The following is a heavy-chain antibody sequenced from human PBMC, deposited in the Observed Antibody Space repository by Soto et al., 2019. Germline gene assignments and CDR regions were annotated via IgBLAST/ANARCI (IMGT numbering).Heavy chain of an antibody. Sequence: QVQLVQSGAEVKKPGASVKVSCKASGYTFTSYDINWVRQATGQGLEWMGWMNPNSGNTGYAQKFQGRVTMTRNTSISTAYMQLSSLRSEDTAVYYCAVIPAARVGEGGHGYYYYYGMDVWGQGTTVTVSS. D-gene: IGHD2-2*01. CDR3: AVIPAARVGEGGHGYYYYYGMDV. J-gene: IGHJ6*02. CDR1: GYTFTSYD. V-gene: IGHV1-8*01. CDR2: MNPNSGNT.